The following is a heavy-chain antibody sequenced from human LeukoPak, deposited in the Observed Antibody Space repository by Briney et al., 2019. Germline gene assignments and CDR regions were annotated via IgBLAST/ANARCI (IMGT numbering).Heavy chain of an antibody. CDR1: GGSISSYY. CDR3: ARDVLYSSSGWFDP. CDR2: IYTSGST. V-gene: IGHV4-4*07. J-gene: IGHJ5*02. Sequence: SETLSLTCTVSGGSISSYYWSWIRQPAGKGLEWIGRIYTSGSTNYNPSLKSRVTMSVDTSKNQFSLKLSSVTAADTAVYYCARDVLYSSSGWFDPWGQGTLVTVSS. D-gene: IGHD6-13*01.